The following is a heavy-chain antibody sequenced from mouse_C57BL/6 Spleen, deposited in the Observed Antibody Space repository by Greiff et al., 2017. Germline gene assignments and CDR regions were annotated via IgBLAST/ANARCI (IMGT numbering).Heavy chain of an antibody. CDR3: ACLYGSSYRDAMDY. D-gene: IGHD1-1*01. CDR1: GYTFTSYW. V-gene: IGHV1-59*01. Sequence: QVQLQQPGAELVRPGTSVKLSCKASGYTFTSYWMHWVKQRPGQGLEWIGVIDPSDSYTNYNQKFKGKATLTVDTSSSTAYMQLSSLTSEDSAVYYCACLYGSSYRDAMDYWGQGTSVTVSS. J-gene: IGHJ4*01. CDR2: IDPSDSYT.